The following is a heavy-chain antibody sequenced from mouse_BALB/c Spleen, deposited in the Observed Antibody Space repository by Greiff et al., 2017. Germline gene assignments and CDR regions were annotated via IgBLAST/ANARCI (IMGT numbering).Heavy chain of an antibody. J-gene: IGHJ3*01. V-gene: IGHV7-3*02. CDR1: GFTFTDYY. CDR3: AREIWFAY. CDR2: IRNKANGYTT. Sequence: EVQRVESGGGLVQPGGSLRLSCATSGFTFTDYYMSWVRQPPGKALEWLGFIRNKANGYTTEYSASVKGRFTISRDNSQSILYLQMNTLRAEDSATYYCAREIWFAYWGQGTLVTVSA.